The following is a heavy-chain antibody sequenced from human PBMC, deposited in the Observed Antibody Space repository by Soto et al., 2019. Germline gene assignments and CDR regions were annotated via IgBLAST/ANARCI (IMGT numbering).Heavy chain of an antibody. CDR3: AKTAELGTYFDY. Sequence: GGSLRLSCAASGFTFSSYAMSWVRQAPGKGLEWVSAISGSGGSTYYADSVKGRFTISRDNSKNTLYLQMNSLRAEDPAVVYCAKTAELGTYFDYWGQGTLVTVSS. D-gene: IGHD7-27*01. CDR1: GFTFSSYA. J-gene: IGHJ4*02. CDR2: ISGSGGST. V-gene: IGHV3-23*01.